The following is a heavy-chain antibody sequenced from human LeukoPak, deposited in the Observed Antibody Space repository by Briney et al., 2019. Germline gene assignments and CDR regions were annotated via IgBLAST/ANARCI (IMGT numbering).Heavy chain of an antibody. CDR3: ARVLDGYNYDAFDI. D-gene: IGHD5-24*01. V-gene: IGHV3-21*01. CDR1: GFTFSSYS. CDR2: ISSSSSYI. Sequence: GSLRLSCAASGFTFSSYSMNWVRQAPGNGLEWVSSISSSSSYIYYADSVKGRFTISRDNAKNSLYLQMNSLRAEDTAVYYCARVLDGYNYDAFDIWGQGTMVTVSS. J-gene: IGHJ3*02.